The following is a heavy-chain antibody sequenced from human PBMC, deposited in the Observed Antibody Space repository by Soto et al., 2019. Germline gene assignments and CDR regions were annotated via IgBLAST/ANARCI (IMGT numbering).Heavy chain of an antibody. J-gene: IGHJ4*02. CDR2: IYYSGST. Sequence: QVQLQESGPGLVKPSQTLSLTCTVSGGSISSGGYYWSWIRQHPGKGLEWIGYIYYSGSTDYNPSLKSRVTISVDTSKNQFSLKLTSVTAADTAVYYCARARYCSSTSCPKDYYFDYWGQGTLVTVSS. CDR1: GGSISSGGYY. D-gene: IGHD2-2*01. CDR3: ARARYCSSTSCPKDYYFDY. V-gene: IGHV4-31*03.